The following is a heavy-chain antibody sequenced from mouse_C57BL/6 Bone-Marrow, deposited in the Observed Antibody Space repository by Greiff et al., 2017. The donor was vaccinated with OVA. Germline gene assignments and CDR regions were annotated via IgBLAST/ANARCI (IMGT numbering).Heavy chain of an antibody. CDR3: ARREANWVLAY. CDR2: IHPNSGST. Sequence: VQLQQPGAELVKPGASVTLSCKASGYTFTSYWMHWVKQRPGQGLEWIGMIHPNSGSTNYNEKFKSKATLTVDKSSSTAYMQLSSLTSEDSAVYDCARREANWVLAYWGQGTLVTVSA. J-gene: IGHJ3*01. D-gene: IGHD4-1*01. V-gene: IGHV1-64*01. CDR1: GYTFTSYW.